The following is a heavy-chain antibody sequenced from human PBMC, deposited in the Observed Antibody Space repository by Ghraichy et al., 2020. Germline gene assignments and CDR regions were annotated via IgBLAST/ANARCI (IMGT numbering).Heavy chain of an antibody. J-gene: IGHJ3*02. CDR1: GGSISSSNW. Sequence: SETLSLTCAVSGGSISSSNWWSWVRQPPGKGLEWIGEIYHSGSTNYNPSLKSRVTISVDKSKNQFSLKLSSVTAADTAVYYCARDRVTMIVVTGRAFDIWGQGTMVTVSS. V-gene: IGHV4-4*02. D-gene: IGHD3-22*01. CDR2: IYHSGST. CDR3: ARDRVTMIVVTGRAFDI.